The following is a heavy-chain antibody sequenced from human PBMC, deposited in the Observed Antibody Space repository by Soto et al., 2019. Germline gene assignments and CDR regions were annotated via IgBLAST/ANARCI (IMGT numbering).Heavy chain of an antibody. CDR2: INPNSGGT. V-gene: IGHV1-2*04. D-gene: IGHD6-13*01. J-gene: IGHJ4*02. CDR3: AREGDSSWYRKYYFDY. CDR1: GYTFTSYY. Sequence: ASVKVSCKASGYTFTSYYMHWVRQAPGQGLEWMGWINPNSGGTNYAQKFQGWVTMTRDTSISTAYMELSRLRSDDTAVYYCAREGDSSWYRKYYFDYWGQGTLVTVSS.